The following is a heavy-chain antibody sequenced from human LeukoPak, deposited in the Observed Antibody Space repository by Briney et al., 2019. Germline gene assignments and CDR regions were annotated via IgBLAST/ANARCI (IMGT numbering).Heavy chain of an antibody. CDR1: GGSISSGGYY. V-gene: IGHV4-31*03. D-gene: IGHD2-15*01. CDR3: ARRLPSIAALDY. Sequence: PSQTLSLTRTVSGGSISSGGYYWSWLRQHPGKGLEWIGYIYYSGNTYYTPSLKSRVTMSVDTSKNQFSLNLSSVAAADTAVYYCARRLPSIAALDYWGQGILVTVSS. CDR2: IYYSGNT. J-gene: IGHJ4*02.